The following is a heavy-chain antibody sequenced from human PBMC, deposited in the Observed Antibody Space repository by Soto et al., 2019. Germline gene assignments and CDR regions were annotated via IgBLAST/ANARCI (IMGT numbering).Heavy chain of an antibody. V-gene: IGHV1-2*02. CDR3: ARGGGVGVAGSAAFDM. CDR2: INPATGAA. Sequence: QLHLVQSGAVVKKPGASVTVSCSASGYPVTAYYMHWVRQAPGRGLEWRGGINPATGAAKYTQTFQGRGTMTRDTFTSTVFMELSGLTSEDTAVFYCARGGGVGVAGSAAFDMWGQGTLVTVSS. D-gene: IGHD3-3*01. CDR1: GYPVTAYY. J-gene: IGHJ3*02.